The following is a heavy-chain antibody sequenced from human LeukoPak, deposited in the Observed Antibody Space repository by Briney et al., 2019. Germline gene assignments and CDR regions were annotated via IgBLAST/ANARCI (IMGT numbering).Heavy chain of an antibody. D-gene: IGHD1-7*01. Sequence: GGSLRLACAASGFTFSSSWMHWVRQGQGEGLVWVARMNADGRTINYADSVKGRFTISRDNAKNTLYLQMNSLRTEDAAVYYCARAGNYYFDLWGRGTQVTVSS. J-gene: IGHJ2*01. CDR2: MNADGRTI. V-gene: IGHV3-74*01. CDR1: GFTFSSSW. CDR3: ARAGNYYFDL.